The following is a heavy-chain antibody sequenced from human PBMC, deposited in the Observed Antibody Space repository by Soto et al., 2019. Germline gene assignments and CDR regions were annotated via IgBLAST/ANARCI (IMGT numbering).Heavy chain of an antibody. D-gene: IGHD6-13*01. V-gene: IGHV5-10-1*01. CDR3: ARLQAAAGDNDLTFDY. CDR2: IDPSDSYT. CDR1: GYSFTSYW. J-gene: IGHJ4*02. Sequence: EVQLVQSGAEVKKPGESLRISCKGSGYSFTSYWISWVRQMPGKGLEWMGRIDPSDSYTNYSPSFQGHVTISADKSIXXRYLQWRSLKASDTAMYYCARLQAAAGDNDLTFDYWGQGPLVTVSS.